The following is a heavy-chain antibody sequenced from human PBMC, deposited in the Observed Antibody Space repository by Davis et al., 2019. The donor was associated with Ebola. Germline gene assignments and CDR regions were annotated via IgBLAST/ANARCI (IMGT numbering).Heavy chain of an antibody. Sequence: PSETLSLTCTVSGASSSSAGYYWGWIRQPPGKGLEWIGTMYYSGSTDYKSSLRSRITISVDTSEKQFSLKLTSVTAADTAVYYCAACRGDYVMCPFDIWGQGTMVTVSS. J-gene: IGHJ3*02. CDR2: MYYSGST. CDR3: AACRGDYVMCPFDI. CDR1: GASSSSAGYY. V-gene: IGHV4-39*01. D-gene: IGHD4-17*01.